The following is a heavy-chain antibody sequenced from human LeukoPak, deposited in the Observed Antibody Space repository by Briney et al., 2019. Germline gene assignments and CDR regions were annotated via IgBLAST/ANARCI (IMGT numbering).Heavy chain of an antibody. J-gene: IGHJ3*02. D-gene: IGHD2-21*01. CDR2: INTDGSST. CDR1: GFTFSSYW. V-gene: IGHV3-74*01. CDR3: ASPSGVVVAYDAFDI. Sequence: GGSLRLSCAASGFTFSSYWMNWVRQAPGKGLVWVSRINTDGSSTTYADSVKGRFTISRVNAKNTLYLQMNSLRAEDTAVYYCASPSGVVVAYDAFDIWGQGTMVTVSS.